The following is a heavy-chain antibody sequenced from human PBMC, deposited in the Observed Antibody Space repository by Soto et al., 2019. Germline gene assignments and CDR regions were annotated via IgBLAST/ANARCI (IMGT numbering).Heavy chain of an antibody. J-gene: IGHJ3*02. V-gene: IGHV4-34*01. CDR3: AEITMIYRNAFDI. Sequence: SETLSLTCAVYGGSFSGYYWSWIRQPPGKGLEWIGEINHSGSTNYNPSLKSRVTISVDTSKNQFSLKLSSVTAADTAVYYCAEITMIYRNAFDIWGQGTMVTVSS. D-gene: IGHD3-22*01. CDR2: INHSGST. CDR1: GGSFSGYY.